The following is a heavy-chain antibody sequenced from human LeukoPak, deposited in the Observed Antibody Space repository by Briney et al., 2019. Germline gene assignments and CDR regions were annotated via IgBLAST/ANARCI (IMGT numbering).Heavy chain of an antibody. V-gene: IGHV3-30*04. Sequence: PGRSLRLSCAASGFTFSSYAMHWVRQAPGKGLEWVAVISYDGSNKYYADSVKGRFTISRDNSKNTLYLQMNSLGAEDTAVYYCARGAAHDYWGQGTLVTVSS. CDR3: ARGAAHDY. CDR1: GFTFSSYA. CDR2: ISYDGSNK. J-gene: IGHJ4*02. D-gene: IGHD6-25*01.